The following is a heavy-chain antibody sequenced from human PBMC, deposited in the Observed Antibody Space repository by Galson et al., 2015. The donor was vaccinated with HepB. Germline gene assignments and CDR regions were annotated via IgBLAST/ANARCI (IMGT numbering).Heavy chain of an antibody. V-gene: IGHV3-30*18. CDR2: ISYDGSNK. D-gene: IGHD3-10*01. Sequence: SLRLSCAASGFTFSSYGMHWVRQAPGKGLEWVAVISYDGSNKYYADSVKGRFTISRDNSKNTLYLQMNSLRAEDTAVYYCAKDTGGGSVLVYLFDPWGQGTLVTVSS. J-gene: IGHJ5*02. CDR1: GFTFSSYG. CDR3: AKDTGGGSVLVYLFDP.